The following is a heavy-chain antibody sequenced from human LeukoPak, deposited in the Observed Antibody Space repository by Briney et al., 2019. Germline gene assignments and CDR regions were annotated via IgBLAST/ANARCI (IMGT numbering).Heavy chain of an antibody. CDR3: ARVRSHEEEAFDI. Sequence: ASVKVSCKASGYTFTSYYMNWVRQAPGQGLEWMGIINPSGGSTSYAQKFQGRVTMTRDTSTSTVYMELSSLRSEDTAVYYCARVRSHEEEAFDIWGQGTMVTVSS. CDR2: INPSGGST. J-gene: IGHJ3*02. CDR1: GYTFTSYY. V-gene: IGHV1-46*01.